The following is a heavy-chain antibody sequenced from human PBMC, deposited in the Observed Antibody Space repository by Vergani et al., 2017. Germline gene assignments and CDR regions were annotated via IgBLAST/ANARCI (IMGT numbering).Heavy chain of an antibody. J-gene: IGHJ3*02. V-gene: IGHV3-11*01. CDR2: ISNSGNTI. Sequence: QVQLVESGGGLVKPGGSLRLSCAASGFSFSDHYMTWIRQAPGKGLEWVSYISNSGNTIEYADSVKGRFSISRDNAKSSLFLQMDSLRAKDTAVYYCARDHRDYNNYPGTFDIWGRGSMVAVCS. CDR3: ARDHRDYNNYPGTFDI. CDR1: GFSFSDHY. D-gene: IGHD5-24*01.